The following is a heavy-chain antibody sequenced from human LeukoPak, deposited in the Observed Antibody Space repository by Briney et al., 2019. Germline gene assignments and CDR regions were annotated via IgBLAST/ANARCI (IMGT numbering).Heavy chain of an antibody. Sequence: ASAKVSCKASGYTFTSYGISWVRQAPGQGLEWMGWISAYNGNTNYAQKLQGRVTMTTDTSTSTAYMELRSLRSDDTAVYYCARATVVPLHDAFDIWGQGTMVTVSS. CDR2: ISAYNGNT. J-gene: IGHJ3*02. D-gene: IGHD4-23*01. CDR3: ARATVVPLHDAFDI. V-gene: IGHV1-18*01. CDR1: GYTFTSYG.